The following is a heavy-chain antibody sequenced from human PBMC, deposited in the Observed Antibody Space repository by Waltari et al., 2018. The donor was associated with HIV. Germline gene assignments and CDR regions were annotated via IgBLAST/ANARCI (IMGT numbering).Heavy chain of an antibody. CDR3: ARDITLTPGPDY. Sequence: EVQLVESGGDLVQPGGSLRLSCAVSGSSFRTYSMNWVRQTPGKGLEWVSYISSSSTTVYYADSVKGRFTISRDNAKNSLYLQMNSLRAEDTAVYYCARDITLTPGPDYWGQGTLVTVSS. V-gene: IGHV3-48*01. D-gene: IGHD3-3*01. J-gene: IGHJ4*02. CDR2: ISSSSTTV. CDR1: GSSFRTYS.